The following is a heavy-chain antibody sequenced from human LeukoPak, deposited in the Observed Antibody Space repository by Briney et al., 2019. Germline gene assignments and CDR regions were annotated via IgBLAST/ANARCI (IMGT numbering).Heavy chain of an antibody. CDR3: ARETIYYYYMDV. Sequence: GGSLRLSCAASGFTFNTNTMNWVRQAPGKGLGWDSSITASSTAIYPADSVKGRFTISRDNAKNSVYLQMDSLRAEDTAVYYCARETIYYYYMDVWGNGTTVTVSS. D-gene: IGHD3-3*02. CDR2: ITASSTAI. V-gene: IGHV3-21*06. J-gene: IGHJ6*03. CDR1: GFTFNTNT.